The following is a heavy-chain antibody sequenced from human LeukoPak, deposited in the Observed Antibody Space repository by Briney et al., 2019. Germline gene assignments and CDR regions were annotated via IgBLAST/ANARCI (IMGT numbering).Heavy chain of an antibody. CDR3: ARVGAFDYDLDY. J-gene: IGHJ4*02. V-gene: IGHV1-69*04. D-gene: IGHD3-9*01. CDR2: IIPILGIA. Sequence: GASVKVSCKASGGTFSSYATSWVRQAPGQGLEWMGRIIPILGIANYAQKFQGRVTITADKSTSTAYMELSSLRSEDTAVYYCARVGAFDYDLDYWGQGTLVTVSS. CDR1: GGTFSSYA.